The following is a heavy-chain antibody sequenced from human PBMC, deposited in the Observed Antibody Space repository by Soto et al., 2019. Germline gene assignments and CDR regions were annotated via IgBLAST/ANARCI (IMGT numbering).Heavy chain of an antibody. CDR1: GFTFGDYA. V-gene: IGHV3-49*04. CDR3: TSGSYYEY. CDR2: IRRKAYGGTT. D-gene: IGHD1-26*01. Sequence: EVQLVESGGGLVQPGRSLRLSCTTSGFTFGDYAMSWVRQAPGMGLEWVSFIRRKAYGGTTEYAASVKGRFTISRDDSKSIAYLQMNSLKTEDTAVYYCTSGSYYEYWGQGTLVTVSS. J-gene: IGHJ4*02.